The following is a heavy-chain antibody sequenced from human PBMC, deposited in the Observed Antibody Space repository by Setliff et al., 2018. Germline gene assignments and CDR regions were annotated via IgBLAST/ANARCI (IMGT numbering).Heavy chain of an antibody. CDR1: GGSISSGSYY. Sequence: TLSLTCSVSGGSISSGSYYWTWIRQPAGKGLEWIGHIFSRGSMNYRPSLSSRVTISADSSKNQSSLQLVSVTASDTAVYYCARGDSSGNNYPVLDYWGQGILVTVSS. CDR3: ARGDSSGNNYPVLDY. D-gene: IGHD1-26*01. V-gene: IGHV4-61*09. CDR2: IFSRGSM. J-gene: IGHJ4*02.